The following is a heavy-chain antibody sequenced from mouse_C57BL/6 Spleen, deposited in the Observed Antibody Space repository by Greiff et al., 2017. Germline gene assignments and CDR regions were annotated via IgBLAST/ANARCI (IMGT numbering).Heavy chain of an antibody. CDR3: ARGLLLRSHENYFDD. D-gene: IGHD1-1*01. V-gene: IGHV1-69*01. J-gene: IGHJ2*01. CDR1: GYTFTSYW. CDR2: IDPSDSYT. Sequence: QVQLQQSGAELVMPGASVKLSCKASGYTFTSYWMHWVKQRPGQGLEWIGEIDPSDSYTNYNQKFKGKSTLTVDKSSSTAYMQLSSLTSEDSAVYYCARGLLLRSHENYFDDWGQGTTLTGSS.